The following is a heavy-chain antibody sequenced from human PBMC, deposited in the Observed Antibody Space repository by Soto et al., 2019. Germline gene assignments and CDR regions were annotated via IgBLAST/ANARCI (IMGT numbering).Heavy chain of an antibody. V-gene: IGHV1-3*01. CDR3: ARDQRLEPHYYYYGMDV. D-gene: IGHD1-1*01. CDR1: GYTFTSYA. Sequence: QVQLVQSGAEVKKPGASVKVSCKASGYTFTSYAMHWVRQAPGQRLEWMGWINAGNGNTKYSQKFQGRVTITRDTSASTAYMELSSLRSGDTAVYYCARDQRLEPHYYYYGMDVWGQGTTVTVSS. CDR2: INAGNGNT. J-gene: IGHJ6*02.